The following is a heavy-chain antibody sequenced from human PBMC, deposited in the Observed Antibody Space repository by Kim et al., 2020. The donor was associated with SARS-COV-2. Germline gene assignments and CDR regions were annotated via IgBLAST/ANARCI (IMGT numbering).Heavy chain of an antibody. J-gene: IGHJ6*02. Sequence: GGSLRLSCAASGFTFSSYWMRWVRQAPGKGLEWVANIKQDGSEKYYVDSVKGRFTISRDNAKNSLYLQMNSLRAEDTAVYYCARARRGVIIFAGYYYGMDVWGQGTTVTVSS. CDR2: IKQDGSEK. V-gene: IGHV3-7*01. D-gene: IGHD3-10*01. CDR1: GFTFSSYW. CDR3: ARARRGVIIFAGYYYGMDV.